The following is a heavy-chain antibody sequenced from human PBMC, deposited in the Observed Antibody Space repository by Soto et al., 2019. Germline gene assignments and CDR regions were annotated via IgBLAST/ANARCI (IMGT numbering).Heavy chain of an antibody. D-gene: IGHD4-17*01. CDR2: ISHSGTT. Sequence: PSETLSLTCLVSGFPISSTYSWGWIRQPPGKGLEWIGSISHSGTTSYSPSLTSRVTISVDTSKNQFSLKLSSVTAADTAVYYCARGPGDYDPYYYYYYGMDVWGQGTTVTVSS. V-gene: IGHV4-38-2*02. CDR3: ARGPGDYDPYYYYYYGMDV. CDR1: GFPISSTYS. J-gene: IGHJ6*02.